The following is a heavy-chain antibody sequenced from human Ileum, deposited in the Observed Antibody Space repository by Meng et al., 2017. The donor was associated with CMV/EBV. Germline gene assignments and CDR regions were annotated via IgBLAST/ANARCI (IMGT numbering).Heavy chain of an antibody. CDR1: VGTVNSGNYY. Sequence: QVQLQESGPGLVKPSQTLSLACTGSVGTVNSGNYYWSWIRQPAGKEMELIGRMYTSGSTSYNPSLKSRVSISRDTSKNQFSLKLTSVTAADTAVYYCASQIGYFDYWGQGILVTVSS. V-gene: IGHV4-61*02. CDR2: MYTSGST. CDR3: ASQIGYFDY. J-gene: IGHJ4*02.